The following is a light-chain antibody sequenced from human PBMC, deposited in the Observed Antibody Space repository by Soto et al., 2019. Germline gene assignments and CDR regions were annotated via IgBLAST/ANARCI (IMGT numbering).Light chain of an antibody. Sequence: DIQMTQSPFTLSASVGDRVTITCRASQSISSWLAWYQQKPGKAPKLLIYKASSLESGVPSRFSGSGSGTEFTLTISSLQPDDFAIYYCQQYNSYPYTFGQGTKLEIK. CDR2: KAS. CDR3: QQYNSYPYT. CDR1: QSISSW. J-gene: IGKJ2*01. V-gene: IGKV1-5*03.